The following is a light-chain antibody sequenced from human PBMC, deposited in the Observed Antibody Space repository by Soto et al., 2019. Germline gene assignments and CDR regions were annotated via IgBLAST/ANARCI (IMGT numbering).Light chain of an antibody. J-gene: IGKJ4*01. CDR2: DAS. CDR1: QSVRSY. Sequence: ETVLTQSPATLSLSPGERATLSCRASQSVRSYIAWYQQRPGQAPRLLIYDASNRATGIPARFSGNGSGTDFTLTISSLKPEDFAVYYCQQRSDWLTFGGGTKVEIK. V-gene: IGKV3-11*01. CDR3: QQRSDWLT.